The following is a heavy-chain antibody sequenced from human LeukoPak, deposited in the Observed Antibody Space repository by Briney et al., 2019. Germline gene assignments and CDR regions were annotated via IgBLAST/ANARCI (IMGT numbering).Heavy chain of an antibody. CDR1: GYTFTSYG. D-gene: IGHD3-22*01. CDR3: AGSKVYDSSGYYGY. V-gene: IGHV1-18*01. CDR2: ISAYNGNT. Sequence: GASVKVSCKASGYTFTSYGISWVRQAPGQGLEWMGWISAYNGNTNYAQKLQGRVTMTTDTSTSTAYMELRSLRSDDTAVYYCAGSKVYDSSGYYGYWGQGTLVTVSS. J-gene: IGHJ4*02.